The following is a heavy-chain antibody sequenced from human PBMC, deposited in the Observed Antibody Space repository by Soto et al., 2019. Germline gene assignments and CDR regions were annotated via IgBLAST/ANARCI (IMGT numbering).Heavy chain of an antibody. CDR3: ARVQSLGYCRSASCYDVFDH. CDR1: GYTFNSAG. V-gene: IGHV1-18*01. Sequence: QVHLVQSGPEVKEPGASVRVSCKASGYTFNSAGLAWVRQAPGQGLEWMGWISVDNGDTKYAQKFQGRVTMTTDTSTTTADMDLGGLKSDDTAVFYCARVQSLGYCRSASCYDVFDHWGQGTLVTVSS. CDR2: ISVDNGDT. D-gene: IGHD2-2*01. J-gene: IGHJ4*02.